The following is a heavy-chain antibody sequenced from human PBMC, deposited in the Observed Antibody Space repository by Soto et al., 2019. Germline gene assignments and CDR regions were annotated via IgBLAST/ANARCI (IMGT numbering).Heavy chain of an antibody. J-gene: IGHJ6*03. Sequence: QVQLHESGPGLVKPSETLSLTCTVSGGSFNDYYWSWIRQPPGQGLEWVGYTHYSGGAIYSPSLKSRVIMSVDTSKKQISLTLNSVTAADTAVYYCASGRRSTDCSRGVCYPVAGYFYMDVWGKGTVVTVSS. CDR3: ASGRRSTDCSRGVCYPVAGYFYMDV. CDR2: THYSGGA. CDR1: GGSFNDYY. D-gene: IGHD2-21*02. V-gene: IGHV4-59*08.